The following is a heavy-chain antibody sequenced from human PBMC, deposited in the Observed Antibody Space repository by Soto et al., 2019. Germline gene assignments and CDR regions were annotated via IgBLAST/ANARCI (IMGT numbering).Heavy chain of an antibody. CDR2: MSGSGSST. D-gene: IGHD6-19*01. V-gene: IGHV3-23*01. CDR3: AKRSGSGWSVVTYFDY. Sequence: EVQLLESGGGLVQPGGSLRLSCAASGFTFSNYAMSWVRQAPGKGLEWVSAMSGSGSSTYYADSVKGRFTISRDNSRNTLYLQMNSLRAEDTAVYYCAKRSGSGWSVVTYFDYWGQGTLVTVSS. J-gene: IGHJ4*02. CDR1: GFTFSNYA.